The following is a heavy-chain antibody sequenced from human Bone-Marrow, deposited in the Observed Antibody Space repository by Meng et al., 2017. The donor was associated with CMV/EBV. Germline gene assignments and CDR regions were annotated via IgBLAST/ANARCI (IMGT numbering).Heavy chain of an antibody. D-gene: IGHD2-2*01. Sequence: SLKISCAASGFTFDDYAMHWVRQAPGKGLEWVSGISWNSGSIGYADSVKGRFTISRDNAKNSLYLQMNSLRAEDTAVYYCAREGLPAARAWSYYYYYGMDVWGQGTTVTVSS. CDR1: GFTFDDYA. CDR3: AREGLPAARAWSYYYYYGMDV. V-gene: IGHV3-9*01. CDR2: ISWNSGSI. J-gene: IGHJ6*02.